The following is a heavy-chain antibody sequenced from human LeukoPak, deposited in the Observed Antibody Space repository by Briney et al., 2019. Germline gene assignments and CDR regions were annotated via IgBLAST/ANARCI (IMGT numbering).Heavy chain of an antibody. J-gene: IGHJ4*02. Sequence: GGSLRLSCAVSGLTFSNFKMNWVRQAPGKGMEWDSYISGSGRTTFYADSVKGRFTISRDNAQKSLYLQMNSLRVEDTAVYYCARDEMGGYFENWGQGTLVTVSS. CDR2: ISGSGRTT. CDR1: GLTFSNFK. CDR3: ARDEMGGYFEN. V-gene: IGHV3-48*03. D-gene: IGHD5-24*01.